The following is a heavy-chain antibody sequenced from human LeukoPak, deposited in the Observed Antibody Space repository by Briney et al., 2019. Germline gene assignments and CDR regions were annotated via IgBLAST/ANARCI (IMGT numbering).Heavy chain of an antibody. Sequence: PSETLSLTCGVYGGSFSGYYWSWIRQPPGKGLEWIGEINHSGSTNYNPSLKSRVTISVDTSKNQFSLKLSSVTAADTAVYYCARGPGYGQANFDYWGQGTLVTVSS. CDR1: GGSFSGYY. CDR3: ARGPGYGQANFDY. V-gene: IGHV4-34*01. J-gene: IGHJ4*02. CDR2: INHSGST. D-gene: IGHD5-18*01.